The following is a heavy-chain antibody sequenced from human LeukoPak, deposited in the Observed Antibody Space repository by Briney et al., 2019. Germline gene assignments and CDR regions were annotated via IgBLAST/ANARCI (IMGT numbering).Heavy chain of an antibody. CDR1: GGPISSSSYY. CDR2: IFYSGST. V-gene: IGHV4-39*01. D-gene: IGHD4/OR15-4a*01. CDR3: GRHQTMYYGMDV. Sequence: PSETLSLTCTVSGGPISSSSYYWGWIRQPPGKGLEWIGSIFYSGSTYYNPSLKSRVTISVDTSKNQFSLKLSSVTAADTAVYYCGRHQTMYYGMDVWGQGTTVTVSS. J-gene: IGHJ6*02.